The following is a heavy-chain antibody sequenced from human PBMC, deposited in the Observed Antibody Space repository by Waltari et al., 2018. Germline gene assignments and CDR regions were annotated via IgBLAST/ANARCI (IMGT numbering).Heavy chain of an antibody. V-gene: IGHV4-39*07. CDR1: GGSISSSSYY. Sequence: QLQLQESGPGLVKPSETLSLTCTVSGGSISSSSYYWGWIHQPPGKGLEWIGSIYYSGGTYHNPSLKSRVTISVDTSKNQFSLKLSSVTAADTAVYYCARLGRGSGWDYFDYWGQGTLVTVSS. D-gene: IGHD6-19*01. CDR2: IYYSGGT. CDR3: ARLGRGSGWDYFDY. J-gene: IGHJ4*02.